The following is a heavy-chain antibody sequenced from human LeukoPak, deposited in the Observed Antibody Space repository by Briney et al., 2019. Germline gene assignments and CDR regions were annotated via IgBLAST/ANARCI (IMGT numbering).Heavy chain of an antibody. CDR3: AKDDYGEVEGWFDP. J-gene: IGHJ5*02. Sequence: GASLRLSCAASGFTFSSYAMSWVRQAPGKGLEWVSAISGSGGSTYHADSVKGRFTISRDNSKNTLYLQMNSLRAEDTAVYYCAKDDYGEVEGWFDPWGQGTLVTVSS. CDR1: GFTFSSYA. D-gene: IGHD4-17*01. V-gene: IGHV3-23*01. CDR2: ISGSGGST.